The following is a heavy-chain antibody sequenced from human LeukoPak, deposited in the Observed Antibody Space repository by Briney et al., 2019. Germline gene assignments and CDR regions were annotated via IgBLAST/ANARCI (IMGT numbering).Heavy chain of an antibody. CDR3: ARGTGEVTAGYY. CDR2: ISSSSSYI. D-gene: IGHD2-21*02. CDR1: GFTFSSYS. J-gene: IGHJ4*02. V-gene: IGHV3-21*04. Sequence: GGSLRLSCAASGFTFSSYSMNWVRQAPGKGLEWVSSISSSSSYIYYADSVKGRFTISRDDSKNTLSLQMNSLRADDTAVYYCARGTGEVTAGYYWGQGTLVTVSS.